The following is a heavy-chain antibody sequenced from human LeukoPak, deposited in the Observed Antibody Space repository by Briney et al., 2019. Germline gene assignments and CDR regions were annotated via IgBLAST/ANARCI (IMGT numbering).Heavy chain of an antibody. CDR3: ARGAGGTNYGGNFANWYFDL. CDR1: GDSISTPFY. Sequence: SETLSLTCSVSGDSISTPFYWGCLRQSPGKGLEWVASIYHSVSTYYNPSLKSRVTISVVTSKNQFSLKLSSVTAADTAVYYCARGAGGTNYGGNFANWYFDLWGRGTLVTVSS. J-gene: IGHJ2*01. V-gene: IGHV4-38-2*02. CDR2: IYHSVST. D-gene: IGHD4-23*01.